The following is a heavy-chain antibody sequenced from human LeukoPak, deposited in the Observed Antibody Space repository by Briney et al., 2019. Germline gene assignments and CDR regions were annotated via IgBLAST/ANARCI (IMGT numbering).Heavy chain of an antibody. CDR3: ARLGYYYDSSGYTSVLDY. J-gene: IGHJ4*02. CDR2: IYYSGST. CDR1: GGSISSYY. Sequence: SETLSLTCTVSGGSISSYYWSWIRQPPGKGLEWIGYIYYSGSTNYNPSLKSRVTISVDTSKNQFSLKLSSVTAADTAVYYCARLGYYYDSSGYTSVLDYWGQGTLVTVSS. V-gene: IGHV4-59*08. D-gene: IGHD3-22*01.